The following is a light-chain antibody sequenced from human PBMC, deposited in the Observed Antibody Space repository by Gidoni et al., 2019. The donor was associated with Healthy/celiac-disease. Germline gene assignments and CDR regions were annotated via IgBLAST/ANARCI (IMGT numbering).Light chain of an antibody. CDR1: QSISSY. CDR2: AAS. Sequence: DIQMTQSPSSLSASVGDRVTITCRASQSISSYLNWYQQKPGKAPKLLIYAASSLQRGVPSRFSGSGAGTDFTLTISSLQPEDFATYYCQQSYSTPPTFGQXTRLEIK. V-gene: IGKV1-39*01. CDR3: QQSYSTPPT. J-gene: IGKJ5*01.